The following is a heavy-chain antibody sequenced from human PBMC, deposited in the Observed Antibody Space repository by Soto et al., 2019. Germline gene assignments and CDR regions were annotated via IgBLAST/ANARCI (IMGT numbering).Heavy chain of an antibody. V-gene: IGHV3-53*01. CDR2: IYSGGST. CDR1: GFTVSSNY. Sequence: PGGSLRLSCAASGFTVSSNYMSWVRQAPGKGLEWVSVIYSGGSTYYADSVKGRFTISRDNSKNTLYLQMSSLRAEDTAVYYCASEPEENYYYYGMDVWGQGTTVTVSS. CDR3: ASEPEENYYYYGMDV. J-gene: IGHJ6*02.